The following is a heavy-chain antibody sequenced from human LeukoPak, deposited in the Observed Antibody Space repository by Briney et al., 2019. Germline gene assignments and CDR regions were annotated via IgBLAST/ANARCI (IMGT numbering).Heavy chain of an antibody. V-gene: IGHV1-18*01. J-gene: IGHJ4*02. D-gene: IGHD5-24*01. CDR1: AYSFSTYG. CDR3: ATGMATFLEF. Sequence: ASVTVSFTSSAYSFSTYGIVWVRQAPGQGLEWVGGISGYNGNTKYGYMVQDRITITTDRATNKDYMDLQSLKYDATAVYYSATGMATFLEFWGKGTLVTVSS. CDR2: ISGYNGNT.